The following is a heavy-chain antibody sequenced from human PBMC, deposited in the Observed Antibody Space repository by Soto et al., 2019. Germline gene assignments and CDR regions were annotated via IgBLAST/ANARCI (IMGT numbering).Heavy chain of an antibody. CDR1: GFTFSNAW. CDR3: TTDLTYIYYYYYGMDV. V-gene: IGHV3-15*07. D-gene: IGHD7-27*01. CDR2: IKSKTDGGTT. Sequence: PGGSLRLCCAASGFTFSNAWMNGVRQAPGKGLEWVGRIKSKTDGGTTDYAAPVKGRFTISRDDSKNTLYLQMNSLKTEDTAVYYCTTDLTYIYYYYYGMDVWGQGTTVTVSS. J-gene: IGHJ6*02.